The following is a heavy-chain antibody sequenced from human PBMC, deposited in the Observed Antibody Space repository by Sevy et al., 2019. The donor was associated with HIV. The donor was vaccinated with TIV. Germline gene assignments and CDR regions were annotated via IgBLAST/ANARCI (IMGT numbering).Heavy chain of an antibody. CDR3: ARASGPTVGAYFDS. CDR2: ISPNSGGT. V-gene: IGHV1-2*06. J-gene: IGHJ4*02. D-gene: IGHD3-10*01. Sequence: ASVKVSCKASGYSFSAYFLHWVQQAPGQGLESMGRISPNSGGTVYAQKFRGRVTMTRDTSSTTAYMELTRLKSDDTALYYCARASGPTVGAYFDSWGQRALVTVSS. CDR1: GYSFSAYF.